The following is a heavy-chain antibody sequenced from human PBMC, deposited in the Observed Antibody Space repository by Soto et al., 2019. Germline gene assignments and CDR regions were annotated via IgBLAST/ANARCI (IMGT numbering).Heavy chain of an antibody. J-gene: IGHJ3*02. D-gene: IGHD3-10*01. CDR1: GGTFSSYT. V-gene: IGHV1-69*08. CDR2: IIPILGIA. Sequence: QVQLVQSGAEVKKPGSSVKVSCKASGGTFSSYTISWVRQAPGQGLEWMGRIIPILGIANYAQKFQGRVTITAEKSTSTAYMELSSLRSEDTAVYYCARDCRDYYGSGSSNDAFDIWGQGTMVTVSS. CDR3: ARDCRDYYGSGSSNDAFDI.